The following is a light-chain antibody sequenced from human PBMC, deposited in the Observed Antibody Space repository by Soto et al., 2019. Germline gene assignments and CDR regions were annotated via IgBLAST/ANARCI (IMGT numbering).Light chain of an antibody. CDR2: GTS. CDR1: QDIRND. J-gene: IGKJ2*01. V-gene: IGKV1-6*01. CDR3: LQDYIYPYT. Sequence: AIQMTQSPSSLSVSVGDRITITCRARQDIRNDLGWYQHKPGKAPKLLIYGTSNLQSGVPSRFSGSGSGTDFTLTISSLQPEDFATYYCLQDYIYPYTFGQGTKLEIK.